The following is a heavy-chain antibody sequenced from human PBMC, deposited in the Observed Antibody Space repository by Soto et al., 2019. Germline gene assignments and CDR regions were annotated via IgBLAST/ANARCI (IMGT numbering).Heavy chain of an antibody. D-gene: IGHD2-8*01. Sequence: QVQLVQSGAEVKKPGSSVKVSCKASGGTFSSYAISWVRQAPGQGLEWMGGIIPIFGTANYAQKFQGRVTITADESTSTAYMELSSLRSEDTAVYYCASPGGANGVYYYYGMDVWGQGTTVTVSS. V-gene: IGHV1-69*12. CDR3: ASPGGANGVYYYYGMDV. J-gene: IGHJ6*02. CDR2: IIPIFGTA. CDR1: GGTFSSYA.